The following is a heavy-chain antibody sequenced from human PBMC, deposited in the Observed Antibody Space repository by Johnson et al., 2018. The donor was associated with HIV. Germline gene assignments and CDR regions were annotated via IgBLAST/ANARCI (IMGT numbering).Heavy chain of an antibody. CDR3: AKGESSSSEPDAFDI. V-gene: IGHV3-23*04. Sequence: VQLVESGGGLVQPGGSLRLSCAASGFTFSSYAMSWVRQAPGKGLEWVSALSGTGDSTYYADSVKGRFIISRDSSKNTLYLQMNSLRVEDTAVYYCAKGESSSSEPDAFDIWGQGTMVTVSS. D-gene: IGHD6-6*01. CDR1: GFTFSSYA. CDR2: LSGTGDST. J-gene: IGHJ3*02.